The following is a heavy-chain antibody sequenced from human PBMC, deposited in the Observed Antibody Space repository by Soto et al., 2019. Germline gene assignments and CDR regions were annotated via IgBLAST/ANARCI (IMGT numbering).Heavy chain of an antibody. CDR2: IYSGGST. V-gene: IGHV3-66*01. CDR3: ARDPWAADY. Sequence: EAQLVESGGGVVQPGGSLRLSCAASGFTVSTKYMSWVRQAPGKGLEWVSVIYSGGSTFYADSVRGRFTISRDNSQNTVNLQMNSLRAEDTAVYYCARDPWAADYWGQGTLVTVSS. D-gene: IGHD3-16*01. J-gene: IGHJ4*02. CDR1: GFTVSTKY.